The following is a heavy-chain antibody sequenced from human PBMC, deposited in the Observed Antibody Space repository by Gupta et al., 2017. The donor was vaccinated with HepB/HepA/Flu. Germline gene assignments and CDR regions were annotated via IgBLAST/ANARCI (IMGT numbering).Heavy chain of an antibody. CDR2: IYYSGST. CDR1: GGSISSSSYY. D-gene: IGHD3-3*01. J-gene: IGHJ5*02. V-gene: IGHV4-39*01. Sequence: QLQLQESGPGLVKPSETLSLTCTVSGGSISSSSYYWGWIRQPPGKGLEWIGSIYYSGSTYYHPSLKSRVTISVDTSKNQFSLKLSSVTAADTAVYYCARQNYDFWSGFLGWFDPWGQGTLVTVSS. CDR3: ARQNYDFWSGFLGWFDP.